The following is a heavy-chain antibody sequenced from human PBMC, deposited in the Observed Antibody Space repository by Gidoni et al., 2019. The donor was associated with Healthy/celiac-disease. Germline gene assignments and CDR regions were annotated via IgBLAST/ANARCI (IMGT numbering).Heavy chain of an antibody. D-gene: IGHD4-17*01. CDR2: ISSSSSYT. Sequence: QVQLVESGGGLVKPGGSLRLSCAASGFTFSDYYMSWIRQAPGKGLEWVSYISSSSSYTNYADSVKGRFTISRDNAKNSLYLQMNSLRAEDTAVYYCAREDYGDPRAFDIWGQGTMVTVSS. J-gene: IGHJ3*02. V-gene: IGHV3-11*06. CDR1: GFTFSDYY. CDR3: AREDYGDPRAFDI.